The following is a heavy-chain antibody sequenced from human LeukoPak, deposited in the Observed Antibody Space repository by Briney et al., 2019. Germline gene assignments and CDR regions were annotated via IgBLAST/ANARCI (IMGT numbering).Heavy chain of an antibody. D-gene: IGHD2-2*01. Sequence: GGSLRLSCAASGFTVSSNYMSWVRQAPGKGLEWVSVIYSGGSTYYADSVKGRFTISRDNSKNTLYLQMNSLRAEDTAVYYCANVVPAADYYYYMDVWGKGTTVTISS. CDR3: ANVVPAADYYYYMDV. CDR2: IYSGGST. J-gene: IGHJ6*03. CDR1: GFTVSSNY. V-gene: IGHV3-66*01.